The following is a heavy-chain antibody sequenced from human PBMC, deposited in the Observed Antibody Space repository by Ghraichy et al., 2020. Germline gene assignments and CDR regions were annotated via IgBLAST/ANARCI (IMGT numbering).Heavy chain of an antibody. CDR1: GFTFSDYD. CDR2: ILKGGDT. Sequence: GGSLRLSCAASGFTFSDYDMHWVRQVSGEGLEWVADILKGGDTDYAASVEGRFTISRDNDKSSLFLQMNGLRAGDVAVYYCARVSYEARWGFDLWGQGTLVSVS. V-gene: IGHV3-13*01. D-gene: IGHD5-12*01. CDR3: ARVSYEARWGFDL. J-gene: IGHJ4*02.